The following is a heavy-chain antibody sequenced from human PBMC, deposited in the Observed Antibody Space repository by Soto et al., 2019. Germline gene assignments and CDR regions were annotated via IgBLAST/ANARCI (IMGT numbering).Heavy chain of an antibody. CDR3: AKYLSWNPAEYNWFDP. CDR2: IANTGDST. CDR1: GFTFSTYA. V-gene: IGHV3-23*01. D-gene: IGHD1-1*01. Sequence: GGSLRLACVDSGFTFSTYAMSWVRQAPGRGLEWVSTIANTGDSTYYADSVKGRFTISRDNSKNTLYLLLKSLTVEDTAVYYCAKYLSWNPAEYNWFDPWGQGTLVTVSS. J-gene: IGHJ5*02.